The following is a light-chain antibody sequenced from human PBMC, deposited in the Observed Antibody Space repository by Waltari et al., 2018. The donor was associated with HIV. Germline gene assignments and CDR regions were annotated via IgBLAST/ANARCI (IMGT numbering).Light chain of an antibody. CDR1: SLRQSY. CDR2: GKN. Sequence: SSELTQDPAVSVALGQTVKIACLGDSLRQSYASWYLLRPGQAPQLLVYGKNSRPSGIPDRFSASSSGNRAFLTITGARAEDEADYYCACWDRSGDYILFGGGTSLTGL. V-gene: IGLV3-19*01. CDR3: ACWDRSGDYIL. J-gene: IGLJ2*01.